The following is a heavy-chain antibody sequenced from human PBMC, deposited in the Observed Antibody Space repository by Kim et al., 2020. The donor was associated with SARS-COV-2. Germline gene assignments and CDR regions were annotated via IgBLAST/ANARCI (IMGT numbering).Heavy chain of an antibody. D-gene: IGHD2-2*01. CDR3: ARDLSEYQLYFDY. V-gene: IGHV3-21*01. J-gene: IGHJ4*02. CDR2: ISSSSSYI. CDR1: GFTFSSYS. Sequence: GGSLRLSCAASGFTFSSYSMNWVRQAPGKGLEWVSSISSSSSYIYYADSVKGRFTISRDNAKNSLYLQMNSLRAEDTAVYYCARDLSEYQLYFDYWGQGTLVTVSS.